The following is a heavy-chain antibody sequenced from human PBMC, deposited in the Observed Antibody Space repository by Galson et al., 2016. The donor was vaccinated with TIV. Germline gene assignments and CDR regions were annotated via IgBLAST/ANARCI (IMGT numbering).Heavy chain of an antibody. Sequence: QSGAEVKRPGESLKISCQGSGYNFARYWIAWVRQMPGKGLEWVGIIYPAESETRYSPSFQGQVTISADKSLRTAYLQWSSLKDSDTAIYYCARPHNGGWSSHYYGMDVWGQGTTVTVSS. CDR3: ARPHNGGWSSHYYGMDV. CDR1: GYNFARYW. D-gene: IGHD6-19*01. CDR2: IYPAESET. J-gene: IGHJ6*02. V-gene: IGHV5-51*01.